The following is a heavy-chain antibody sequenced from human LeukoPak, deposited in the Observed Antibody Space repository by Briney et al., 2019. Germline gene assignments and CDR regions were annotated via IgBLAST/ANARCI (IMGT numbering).Heavy chain of an antibody. CDR3: ARVKKGDGGYDFNYYYYGMDV. V-gene: IGHV4-34*01. CDR2: INHSGST. D-gene: IGHD5-12*01. J-gene: IGHJ6*02. CDR1: GGSFSGYY. Sequence: PSETLSLTCAVYGGSFSGYYWSWIRQPPGKGLEWIGEINHSGSTNYNPSLKSRVTISVDTSKNQFSLKLSSVTAADTAVYYCARVKKGDGGYDFNYYYYGMDVWGQGTTVTVSS.